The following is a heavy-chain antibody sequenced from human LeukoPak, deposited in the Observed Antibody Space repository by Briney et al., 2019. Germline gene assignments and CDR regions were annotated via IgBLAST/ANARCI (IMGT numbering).Heavy chain of an antibody. J-gene: IGHJ4*02. D-gene: IGHD3-10*01. Sequence: SVKVSCKASGGTFSSYAISWVRQAPGQGLEWMGRIIPILGIANYAQKFQGRVTITADKSTSTAYMELSSLRPEDTAVYYCARTLQNDYYGSGSYFYFDYWGQGTLVTVSS. CDR3: ARTLQNDYYGSGSYFYFDY. CDR2: IIPILGIA. CDR1: GGTFSSYA. V-gene: IGHV1-69*04.